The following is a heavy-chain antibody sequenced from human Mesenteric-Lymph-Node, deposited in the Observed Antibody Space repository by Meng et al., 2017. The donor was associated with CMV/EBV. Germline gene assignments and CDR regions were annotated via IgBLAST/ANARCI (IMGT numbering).Heavy chain of an antibody. J-gene: IGHJ4*02. CDR3: ARGSSSGLRNFDY. D-gene: IGHD6-6*01. V-gene: IGHV3-7*01. CDR1: GFTFSSYW. CDR2: IKQDGSEK. Sequence: GGSLRLSCAASGFTFSSYWMSWVRQAPGKGLEWVANIKQDGSEKNYVDSVKGRFTISRDNAKNSLYLQMNSLRAEDTAVYYCARGSSSGLRNFDYWGQGTLVTVSS.